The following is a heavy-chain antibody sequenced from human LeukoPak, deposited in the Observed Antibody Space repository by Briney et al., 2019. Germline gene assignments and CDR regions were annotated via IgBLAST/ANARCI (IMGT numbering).Heavy chain of an antibody. CDR2: FDPEDGET. CDR3: ATDLAYCSSTSCAA. J-gene: IGHJ5*02. D-gene: IGHD2-2*01. V-gene: IGHV1-24*01. Sequence: ASVTVSCKVSGYTLTELSMHWVRQAPGKGLEWMGGFDPEDGETIYAQKFQGRVTMTEDTSTDTAYMELSSLRSEDTAVYYCATDLAYCSSTSCAAWGQGTLVTVSS. CDR1: GYTLTELS.